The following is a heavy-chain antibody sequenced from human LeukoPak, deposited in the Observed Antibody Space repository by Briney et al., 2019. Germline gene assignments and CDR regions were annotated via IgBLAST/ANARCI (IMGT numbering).Heavy chain of an antibody. CDR1: GGSISSYY. D-gene: IGHD2-2*01. V-gene: IGHV4-59*01. CDR2: IYYSGST. Sequence: PSETLSLTCTVSGGSISSYYWSWIRQPPGKGLEWIGYIYYSGSTNYNPSLKSRVTISVDTSKNQFSLKLSSVTAADTAVYYCARGYCSSTSCQTPWGGYYYGMDVWGQGTTVTVSS. CDR3: ARGYCSSTSCQTPWGGYYYGMDV. J-gene: IGHJ6*02.